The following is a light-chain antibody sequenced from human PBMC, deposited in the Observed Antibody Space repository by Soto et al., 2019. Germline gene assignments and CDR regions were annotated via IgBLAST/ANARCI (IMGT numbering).Light chain of an antibody. Sequence: DIQLTQSPSFLSSSVGDRVTITCRAIQGISNYVLWYQQKPGKATKLLIYAASTLQSGVASRFSGSGSGTEFTLTISSLQPEYFAIYYCQHLDSYPITFGQGTRLEIK. CDR2: AAS. V-gene: IGKV1-9*01. J-gene: IGKJ5*01. CDR3: QHLDSYPIT. CDR1: QGISNY.